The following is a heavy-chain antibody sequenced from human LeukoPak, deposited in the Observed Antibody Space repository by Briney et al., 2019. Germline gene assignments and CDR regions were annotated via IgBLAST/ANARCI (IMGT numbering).Heavy chain of an antibody. D-gene: IGHD5-12*01. V-gene: IGHV1-2*02. J-gene: IGHJ4*02. CDR2: INPNSGGT. Sequence: GASVKVSCKASGYTFTGYYMHWVRQAPGQGLEWMGWINPNSGGTNYAQKFQGRVTMTRDTSISTAYMELSRLRSDDTAVYYCARDADGYDLGVDYWGQGTLVTVSS. CDR3: ARDADGYDLGVDY. CDR1: GYTFTGYY.